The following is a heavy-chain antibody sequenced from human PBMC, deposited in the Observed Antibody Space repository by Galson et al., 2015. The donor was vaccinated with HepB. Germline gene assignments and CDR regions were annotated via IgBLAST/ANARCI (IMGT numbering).Heavy chain of an antibody. J-gene: IGHJ6*02. D-gene: IGHD2-8*01. CDR2: ISGSGGRT. Sequence: SLRLSCAASGFTFSSYAINWVRQAPGKGLEWVSSISGSGGRTHYADSVKGRFTISRDNSKNTLYLQMNSLRAEDTAVYYCAKGWSAVFCDMDVWGQGTTVIVSS. CDR3: AKGWSAVFCDMDV. V-gene: IGHV3-23*01. CDR1: GFTFSSYA.